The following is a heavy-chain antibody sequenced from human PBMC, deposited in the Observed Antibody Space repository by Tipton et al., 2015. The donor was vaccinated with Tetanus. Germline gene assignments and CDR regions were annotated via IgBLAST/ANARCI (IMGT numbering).Heavy chain of an antibody. D-gene: IGHD3-10*01. CDR3: AKARAGTHGAFDI. Sequence: TLSLTCTVSGGSISSGGYYWSWLRQHPGKGLEWIGYIDYRGITYYSPSLKIRLTISVDTSKNLFSLKLSSVTAADTSGYYCAKARAGTHGAFDIWGQGKMVTVSS. CDR2: IDYRGIT. CDR1: GGSISSGGYY. J-gene: IGHJ3*02. V-gene: IGHV4-31*03.